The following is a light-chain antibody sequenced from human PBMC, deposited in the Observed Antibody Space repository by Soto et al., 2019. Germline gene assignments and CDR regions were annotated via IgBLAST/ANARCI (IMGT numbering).Light chain of an antibody. CDR1: QGISSY. CDR3: QQIHSTSSYT. CDR2: PAS. J-gene: IGKJ1*01. V-gene: IGKV1-8*01. Sequence: ALRMTQSPSSFSASTGDRVTITCRASQGISSYLAWYQQKPGKAPTLLIYPASTLQSGVPSRFSGSGSGTDFTLTIISLQPEDFATFYCQQIHSTSSYTFGQGTKVDIK.